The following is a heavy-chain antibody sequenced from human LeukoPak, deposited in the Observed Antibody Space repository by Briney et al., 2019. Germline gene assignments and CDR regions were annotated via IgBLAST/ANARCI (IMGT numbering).Heavy chain of an antibody. CDR1: GGSISSYY. J-gene: IGHJ4*02. Sequence: SSETLSLTCTVSGGSISSYYWSWIRQPPGKGLEWIGYIYDSGSTNYNPSLKSRVTISVDTSENQISLKLSSVTAADTAVYYCARVGDWNDLVYWGQGTLVTVSS. D-gene: IGHD1-1*01. CDR2: IYDSGST. V-gene: IGHV4-59*01. CDR3: ARVGDWNDLVY.